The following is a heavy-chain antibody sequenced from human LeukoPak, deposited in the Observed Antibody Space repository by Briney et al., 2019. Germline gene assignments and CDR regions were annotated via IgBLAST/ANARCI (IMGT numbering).Heavy chain of an antibody. CDR3: AKGGSYFDY. V-gene: IGHV3-30-3*01. CDR1: GFTFSSYA. D-gene: IGHD3-10*01. Sequence: GGSLRLSCAASGFTFSSYAMHWVRQAPGKGLEWVAVISYDGSNKYYADSVKGRFTISRDNSKNTLYLQMNSLRAEDTAVYYCAKGGSYFDYWGQGTLVTVSS. J-gene: IGHJ4*02. CDR2: ISYDGSNK.